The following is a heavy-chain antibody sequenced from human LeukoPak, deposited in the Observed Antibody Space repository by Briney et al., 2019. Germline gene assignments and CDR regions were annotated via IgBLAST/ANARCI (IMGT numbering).Heavy chain of an antibody. CDR3: ARAGAIFGVVKHYYYYMDV. CDR2: IIPIFGTA. J-gene: IGHJ6*03. V-gene: IGHV1-69*13. D-gene: IGHD3-3*01. Sequence: ASVKVSCKASGGTFSSYATSWVRQAPGQGLEWMGGIIPIFGTANYAQKFQGRVTITADESTSTAYMELSSLRSEDTAVYYCARAGAIFGVVKHYYYYMDVWGKGTTVTVSS. CDR1: GGTFSSYA.